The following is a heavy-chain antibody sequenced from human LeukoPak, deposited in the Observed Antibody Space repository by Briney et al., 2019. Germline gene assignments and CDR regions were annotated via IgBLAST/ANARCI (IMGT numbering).Heavy chain of an antibody. CDR2: ISYDDVSNK. CDR3: SRDRVGY. Sequence: PGGSLRLSCAASGVTFRSYAMHWGRQAPGKGGGWVAVISYDDVSNKYYADSVKGRFTISRENSKNTLFLQVNNPTPEDTAVYYCSRDRVGYWGQGTLVIVSS. J-gene: IGHJ4*02. CDR1: GVTFRSYA. D-gene: IGHD1-26*01. V-gene: IGHV3-30*04.